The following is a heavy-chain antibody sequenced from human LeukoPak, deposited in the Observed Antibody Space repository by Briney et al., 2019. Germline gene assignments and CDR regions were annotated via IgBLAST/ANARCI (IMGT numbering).Heavy chain of an antibody. J-gene: IGHJ4*02. V-gene: IGHV4-39*02. CDR3: ARVGVLDTAMPIYYFDY. Sequence: SEILSLTCTVSGGSISSTTYYWGWIRQPPGKGLEWIGTIYYSGTTYYNPSLKSRVTISVDTSKNQFSLELSSMTAADTAVYYCARVGVLDTAMPIYYFDYWGQGTLVTVSS. CDR2: IYYSGTT. CDR1: GGSISSTTYY. D-gene: IGHD5-18*01.